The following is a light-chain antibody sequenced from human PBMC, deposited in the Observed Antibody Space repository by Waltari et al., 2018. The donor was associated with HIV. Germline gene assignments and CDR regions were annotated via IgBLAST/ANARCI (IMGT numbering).Light chain of an antibody. Sequence: QPMLTQSPSASASLGASVKLTCTLSSSHNSYAIVWHQQRSETAPRLLMRVNSDGSHTKGHGIPDRFSGSSSGTDRYLTISSLQSEDEADYYCQTWGTSVQGVFGGGTKLTVI. CDR1: SSHNSYA. V-gene: IGLV4-69*01. CDR3: QTWGTSVQGV. J-gene: IGLJ3*02. CDR2: VNSDGSH.